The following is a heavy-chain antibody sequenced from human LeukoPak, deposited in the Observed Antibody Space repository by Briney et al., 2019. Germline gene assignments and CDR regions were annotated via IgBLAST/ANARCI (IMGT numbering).Heavy chain of an antibody. CDR1: GYTFTGYY. CDR3: ARDGYNSDYYYYMDV. CDR2: INPNSGRT. D-gene: IGHD5-24*01. J-gene: IGHJ6*03. Sequence: ASVKVSCKASGYTFTGYYMHWVRQAPGQGLEWMGWINPNSGRTNYAQKFQGRVTMTRDTSISTAYMELSRLRSDDTAVYYCARDGYNSDYYYYMDVWGKGTTVTVSS. V-gene: IGHV1-2*02.